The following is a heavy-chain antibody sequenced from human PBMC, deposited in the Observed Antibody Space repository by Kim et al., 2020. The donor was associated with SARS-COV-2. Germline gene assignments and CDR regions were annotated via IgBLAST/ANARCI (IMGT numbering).Heavy chain of an antibody. J-gene: IGHJ4*02. D-gene: IGHD6-19*01. CDR2: SSGSGGST. Sequence: GGSLRLSCAASGFTFSSYAMSWVRQAPGKGLEWVSASSGSGGSTYYADSVKGRFTISRDNSKNTLYLQMNSLRAEDTAVYYCANAPEEQWLFDYWGQGTLVTVSS. CDR1: GFTFSSYA. CDR3: ANAPEEQWLFDY. V-gene: IGHV3-23*01.